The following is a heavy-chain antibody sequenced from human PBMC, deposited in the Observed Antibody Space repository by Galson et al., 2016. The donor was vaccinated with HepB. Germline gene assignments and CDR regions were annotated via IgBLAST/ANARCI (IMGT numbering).Heavy chain of an antibody. CDR1: GFTFSLNA. CDR2: ISSRGITT. CDR3: AKDFGSTGYYQFFES. V-gene: IGHV3-23*01. Sequence: SLRLSCAASGFTFSLNALTWVRQAPGKGLEWVSAISSRGITTFYSDSVKGRFTVSRDNSKNTLFLQMDSLRAEDTAIYYCAKDFGSTGYYQFFESWGQGTLVAVSS. D-gene: IGHD3-22*01. J-gene: IGHJ4*02.